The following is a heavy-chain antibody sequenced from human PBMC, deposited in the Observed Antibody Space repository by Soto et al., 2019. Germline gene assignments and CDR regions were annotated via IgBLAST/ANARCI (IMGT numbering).Heavy chain of an antibody. CDR3: ARRWGSTFDY. CDR1: GGSISSYY. J-gene: IGHJ4*02. CDR2: IYYSGST. V-gene: IGHV4-59*01. Sequence: SETLSLTCTVSGGSISSYYWSWIRQPPGKGLEWIGYIYYSGSTNYNPSLKSRVTISVDTSKNQFSLKLSSVTAADTAVYYCARRWGSTFDYWGQGTLVTVSS. D-gene: IGHD2-15*01.